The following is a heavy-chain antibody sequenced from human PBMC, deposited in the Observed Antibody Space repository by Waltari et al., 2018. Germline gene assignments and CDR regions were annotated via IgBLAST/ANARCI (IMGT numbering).Heavy chain of an antibody. D-gene: IGHD3-16*01. CDR1: GYGFDSYW. CDR3: ARRFMTGEGLTLNWLDP. V-gene: IGHV5-51*01. J-gene: IGHJ5*02. CDR2: IYPGDSDT. Sequence: VQLVQSGAEVKKPGESMRISCRDSGYGFDSYWIAWVRQRPGKGLEWMGHIYPGDSDTRYNPSFQGQVTISADKSVTTVYLQWSSLKTSDSGIYYCARRFMTGEGLTLNWLDPWGQGTLVIVSS.